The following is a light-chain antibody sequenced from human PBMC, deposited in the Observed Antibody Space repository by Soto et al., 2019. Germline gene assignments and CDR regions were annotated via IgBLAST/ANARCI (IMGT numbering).Light chain of an antibody. CDR2: GAS. V-gene: IGKV3-15*01. CDR3: QQYNNWPPYT. Sequence: EIVMTQSPATLSVSPGERATLSCRASQSVSSNLAWYQQKPGQAPRLLIYGASTRATGIPARFSGSGSGTEFTRTVSRLRSEDFAVYYCQQYNNWPPYTCGQGTKLEIK. J-gene: IGKJ2*01. CDR1: QSVSSN.